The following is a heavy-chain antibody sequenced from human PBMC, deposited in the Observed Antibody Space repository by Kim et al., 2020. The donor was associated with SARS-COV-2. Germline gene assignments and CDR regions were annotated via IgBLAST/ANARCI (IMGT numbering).Heavy chain of an antibody. V-gene: IGHV4-39*01. CDR3: ARQGRAATPFDY. J-gene: IGHJ4*02. D-gene: IGHD6-13*01. CDR2: IYYSGST. Sequence: SETLSLTCTVSGGSISSSSYYWGWIRQPPGKGLEWIGSIYYSGSTYYNPSLKSRVTISVDTSKNQFSLKLSSVTAADTAVYYCARQGRAATPFDYWGQGTLVTVSS. CDR1: GGSISSSSYY.